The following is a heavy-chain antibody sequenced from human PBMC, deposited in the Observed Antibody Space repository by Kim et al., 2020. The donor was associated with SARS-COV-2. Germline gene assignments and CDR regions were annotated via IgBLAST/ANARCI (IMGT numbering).Heavy chain of an antibody. CDR2: ISGRGGST. CDR1: GFTFSSYA. CDR3: AKGGGYDFWSGYYTG. J-gene: IGHJ4*02. D-gene: IGHD3-3*01. V-gene: IGHV3-23*01. Sequence: GGSLRLSCAASGFTFSSYAMSWVRQAPGKGLEWVSAISGRGGSTYYADSVKGRFTISRDNSKNTLYLQMNSLRAEDTAVYYCAKGGGYDFWSGYYTGWGQGTLVTVSS.